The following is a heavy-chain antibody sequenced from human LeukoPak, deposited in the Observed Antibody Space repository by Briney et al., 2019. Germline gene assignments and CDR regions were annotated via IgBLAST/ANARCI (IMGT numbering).Heavy chain of an antibody. V-gene: IGHV3-7*01. D-gene: IGHD3-22*01. CDR2: IKQDGSET. CDR1: GFSFSDHW. J-gene: IGHJ3*01. CDR3: ARDPYDRGGYGAFDL. Sequence: PGGSLRLSCAASGFSFSDHWMTWVRQAPGKGLGWVANIKQDGSETYYVDSVRGRFTISRDNAKNSLYLQMNSLRAEDTAIYYCARDPYDRGGYGAFDLWGLGTTITVSS.